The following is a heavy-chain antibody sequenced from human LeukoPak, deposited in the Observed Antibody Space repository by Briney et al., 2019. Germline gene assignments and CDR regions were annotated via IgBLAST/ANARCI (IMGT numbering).Heavy chain of an antibody. D-gene: IGHD3-22*01. CDR1: GYSFTSYY. J-gene: IGHJ4*02. Sequence: GASVKVSCKASGYSFTSYYMHWVRQAPGRGLEWMGMRNPTGGSTDYAQKFQGRVTMTRDISPSTVHMELSSLRSEDTAVYYCASSSGYCTVVYVFWGQGTLVTVSS. CDR3: ASSSGYCTVVYVF. CDR2: RNPTGGST. V-gene: IGHV1-46*01.